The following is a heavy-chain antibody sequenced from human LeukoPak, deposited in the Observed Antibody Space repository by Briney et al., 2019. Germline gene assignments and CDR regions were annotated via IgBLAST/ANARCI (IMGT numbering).Heavy chain of an antibody. Sequence: GGSLRLSCAASGFTFSSYPMHWVRQAPGKGLAWVAVMSNDGTHKYYADSVKGRFTISRDNSKNSVYLQMHSLRAEDTAVYYCARDAGSFRDTKTDYYDSSGSYLKDYWGQGTLVTVSS. CDR2: MSNDGTHK. D-gene: IGHD3-22*01. V-gene: IGHV3-30*03. CDR1: GFTFSSYP. CDR3: ARDAGSFRDTKTDYYDSSGSYLKDY. J-gene: IGHJ4*02.